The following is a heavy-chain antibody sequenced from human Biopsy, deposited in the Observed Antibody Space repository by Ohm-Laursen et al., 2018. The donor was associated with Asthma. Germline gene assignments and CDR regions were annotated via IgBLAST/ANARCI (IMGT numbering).Heavy chain of an antibody. D-gene: IGHD2-15*01. CDR3: ASPTYCSGSSCINNYYYALDV. Sequence: ASVKVSCKTSGYTFNSAGITWVRQAPGQGLEWMGWISVYNGNTKVAQKLQDRVTMITDTSTSTAYMELSSLRSDDTAVYYCASPTYCSGSSCINNYYYALDVWGQGTTVTVSS. J-gene: IGHJ6*02. V-gene: IGHV1-18*01. CDR2: ISVYNGNT. CDR1: GYTFNSAG.